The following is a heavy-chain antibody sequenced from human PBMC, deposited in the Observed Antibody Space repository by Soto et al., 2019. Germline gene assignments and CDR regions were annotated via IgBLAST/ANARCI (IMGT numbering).Heavy chain of an antibody. Sequence: GGSLRLSCAASGFTFSSYAMHWVRQAPGKGLEWVAVISYDGSNKYYADSVKGRFTISRDNSKNTLYLQMNSLRAEDTAVYYCANLLQRITMIVVGNDAFDIWGQGTMVTVSS. CDR3: ANLLQRITMIVVGNDAFDI. CDR2: ISYDGSNK. J-gene: IGHJ3*02. V-gene: IGHV3-30-3*01. CDR1: GFTFSSYA. D-gene: IGHD3-22*01.